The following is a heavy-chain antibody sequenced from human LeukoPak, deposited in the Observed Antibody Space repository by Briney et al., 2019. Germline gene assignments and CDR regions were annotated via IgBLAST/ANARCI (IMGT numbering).Heavy chain of an antibody. D-gene: IGHD1-20*01. CDR2: FDPEDGET. CDR3: ARDGRGITGTPQIYNWFDP. V-gene: IGHV1-24*01. CDR1: GYTLTELS. Sequence: GASVKVSCKVSGYTLTELSMHWVRQAPGKGLEWMGGFDPEDGETIYAQKFQGRVTMAEDTSTDTAYMELSSLRSEDTAVYYCARDGRGITGTPQIYNWFDPWGQGTLVTVSS. J-gene: IGHJ5*02.